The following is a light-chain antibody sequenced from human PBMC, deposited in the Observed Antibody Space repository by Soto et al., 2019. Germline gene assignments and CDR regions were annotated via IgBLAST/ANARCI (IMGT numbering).Light chain of an antibody. CDR1: GSDIGRSDF. Sequence: QSVLTHPASVSGSPGQSIIISCTGTGSDIGRSDFVSWFQQLPGSVPKLMIYEVTGRPSGTSDRFSGSKSGNTASLTISGLQPEDEADYYCISCTSVNIRCVFGTGTKVTVL. V-gene: IGLV2-14*01. CDR3: ISCTSVNIRCV. CDR2: EVT. J-gene: IGLJ1*01.